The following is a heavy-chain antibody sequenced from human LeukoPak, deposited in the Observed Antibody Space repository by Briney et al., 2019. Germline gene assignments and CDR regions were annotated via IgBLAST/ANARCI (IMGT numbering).Heavy chain of an antibody. V-gene: IGHV3-23*01. CDR1: GFTFRRYA. D-gene: IGHD6-19*01. CDR3: AKESWQWLVLFDY. CDR2: ISGSGGST. Sequence: PEGSLRLSCAASGFTFRRYAMSWVGQAPGKGLDWISAISGSGGSTYYADSVKGRFTISRDNSKNTLSLQTNSLRAEDTAVYYCAKESWQWLVLFDYWGQGTLVTVSS. J-gene: IGHJ4*02.